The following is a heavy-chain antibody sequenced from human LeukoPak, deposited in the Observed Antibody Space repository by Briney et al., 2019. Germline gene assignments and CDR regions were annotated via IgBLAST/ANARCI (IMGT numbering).Heavy chain of an antibody. CDR3: ARHYVGLYYFYYMDV. D-gene: IGHD3-10*02. J-gene: IGHJ6*03. V-gene: IGHV4-59*01. CDR1: GGSISNYY. CDR2: IYYGGST. Sequence: SETLSLTCTVSGGSISNYYWSWIRQPPGKGLEWIGYIYYGGSTNYNPSLKSRVTISIDTSKNQFSLKLSSVTAADTAVYYCARHYVGLYYFYYMDVWGKGTTVTVSS.